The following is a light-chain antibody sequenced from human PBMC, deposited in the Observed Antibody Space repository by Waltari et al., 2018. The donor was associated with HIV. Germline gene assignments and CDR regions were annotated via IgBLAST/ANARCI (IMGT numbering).Light chain of an antibody. CDR1: NSNIGSNF. Sequence: QSVLTQAHSASGTPGQRVTISCSRTNSNIGSNFVYCYQQVPGGAPKLLIYRNNQRPSGVPDRFSGSKSVTSASLAISGLRSEDEADYYCAAWDDSLSGLVFGGRTKLTVL. CDR2: RNN. V-gene: IGLV1-47*01. J-gene: IGLJ2*01. CDR3: AAWDDSLSGLV.